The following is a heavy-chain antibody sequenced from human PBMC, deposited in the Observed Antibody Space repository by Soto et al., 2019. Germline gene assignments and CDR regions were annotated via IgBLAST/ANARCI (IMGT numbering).Heavy chain of an antibody. CDR3: TTARGTFGAEYFQY. J-gene: IGHJ1*01. Sequence: GSLRLSCAASGFTFSNAWMTWVRQAPGKGLEWVGRIKSKTDGGTTDYAAPVKGRFTISRDDSKSTLYLQMNSLKTEDTAVYYCTTARGTFGAEYFQYWGQSTLVTVSS. CDR1: GFTFSNAW. D-gene: IGHD3-10*01. CDR2: IKSKTDGGTT. V-gene: IGHV3-15*01.